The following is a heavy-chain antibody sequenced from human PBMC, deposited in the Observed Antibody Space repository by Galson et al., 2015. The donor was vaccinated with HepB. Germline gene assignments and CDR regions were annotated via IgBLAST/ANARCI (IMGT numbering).Heavy chain of an antibody. V-gene: IGHV3-23*01. J-gene: IGHJ5*02. CDR2: ISGSGGST. D-gene: IGHD5-12*01. CDR1: GFTFSSYA. CDR3: AKDVDIVAILPNWFDP. Sequence: SLRLSCAASGFTFSSYAMSWVRQAPGKGLEWVSAISGSGGSTYYADSVKGRFTISRDNSKNTLYLQMNSLRAEDTAVYYCAKDVDIVAILPNWFDPWGQGTLVTVSS.